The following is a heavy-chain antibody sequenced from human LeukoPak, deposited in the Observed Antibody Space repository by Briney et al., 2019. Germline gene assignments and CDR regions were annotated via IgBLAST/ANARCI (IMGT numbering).Heavy chain of an antibody. CDR3: AKGLGHTMVRGVNFDY. CDR2: ISGSGGST. D-gene: IGHD3-10*01. Sequence: PGGSLRLSCAASGFTFSSYAMSWVRQAPGKGLEWVSAISGSGGSTYYADSVKGRFTISRDNSKNTLYLQMNSLRAEDTAVYYCAKGLGHTMVRGVNFDYWGQGTLVTVSS. V-gene: IGHV3-23*01. J-gene: IGHJ4*02. CDR1: GFTFSSYA.